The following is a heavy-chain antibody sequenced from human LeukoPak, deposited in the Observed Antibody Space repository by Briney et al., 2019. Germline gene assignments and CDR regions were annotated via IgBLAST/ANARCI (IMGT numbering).Heavy chain of an antibody. CDR3: ARALRDGHIENH. Sequence: ASVKLCCNASGGTFSCYAISWERQAPGQGLEWMGRIIPILGIANYAQKFKGRVTITAYKSTCKDYMELSRLRSEDTAVCYCARALRDGHIENHWGQGTRVTVSS. D-gene: IGHD3-16*01. CDR2: IIPILGIA. V-gene: IGHV1-69*04. J-gene: IGHJ5*02. CDR1: GGTFSCYA.